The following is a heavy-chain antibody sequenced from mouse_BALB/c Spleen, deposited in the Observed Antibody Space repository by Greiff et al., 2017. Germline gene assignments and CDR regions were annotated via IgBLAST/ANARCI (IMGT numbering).Heavy chain of an antibody. Sequence: VQLQQSGPGLVKPSQSLSLTCTVTGYSITSDYAWNWIRQFPGNKLEWMGYISYSGSTSYNPSLKSRISITRDTSKNQFFLQLNSVTTEDTATYYCARSGPAYYRYDGYFDVWGAGTTVTVSS. CDR2: ISYSGST. CDR1: GYSITSDYA. CDR3: ARSGPAYYRYDGYFDV. D-gene: IGHD2-14*01. V-gene: IGHV3-2*02. J-gene: IGHJ1*01.